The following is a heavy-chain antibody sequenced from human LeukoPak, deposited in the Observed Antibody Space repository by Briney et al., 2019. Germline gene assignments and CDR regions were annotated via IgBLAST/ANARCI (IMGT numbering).Heavy chain of an antibody. CDR1: GYTFSDYV. D-gene: IGHD7-27*01. Sequence: ASVKVSCKASGYTFSDYVLTWVRQAPGQGLEWMGWISVYNDNAIYAQKFEGRVTMTTDTSTSTRYMELRSLRFDDTAVIYCARSGPKDWGLDYWGRGTLVSVSS. CDR2: ISVYNDNA. J-gene: IGHJ4*02. V-gene: IGHV1-18*01. CDR3: ARSGPKDWGLDY.